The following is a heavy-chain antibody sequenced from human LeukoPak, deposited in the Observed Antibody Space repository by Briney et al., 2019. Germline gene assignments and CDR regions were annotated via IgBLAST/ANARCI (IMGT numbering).Heavy chain of an antibody. CDR2: ISSSGSTI. J-gene: IGHJ6*03. CDR1: GFTFSDYY. D-gene: IGHD3-3*01. Sequence: GGSLRLSCAASGFTFSDYYMSWIRQAPGKGLEWVSYISSSGSTIYYADSVKGRFTISRDNAKNSLYLQMNSLRAEDTAVYHCARDYNYDFWSGYSSYYYYYMDVWGKGTTVTVSS. V-gene: IGHV3-11*04. CDR3: ARDYNYDFWSGYSSYYYYYMDV.